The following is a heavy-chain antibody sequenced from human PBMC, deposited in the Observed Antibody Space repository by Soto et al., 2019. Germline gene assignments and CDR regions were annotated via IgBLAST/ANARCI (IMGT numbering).Heavy chain of an antibody. CDR2: IRSKAYGGTT. CDR3: TSAPIGTSLIF. Sequence: GGSLRLSCTTSGFTFGDHYISWFRQAPGKGLEWVGFIRSKAYGGTTDYAASVKGRFTISRDDSKSIAYLQMNSLQTEDTAVYFCTSAPIGTSLIFWGPGTLVTVSS. D-gene: IGHD3-3*02. V-gene: IGHV3-49*03. J-gene: IGHJ4*02. CDR1: GFTFGDHY.